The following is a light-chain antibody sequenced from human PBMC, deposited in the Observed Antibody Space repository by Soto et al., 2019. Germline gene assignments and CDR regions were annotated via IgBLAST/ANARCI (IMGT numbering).Light chain of an antibody. CDR2: DVS. J-gene: IGLJ3*02. V-gene: IGLV2-14*01. Sequence: QPALIQLAPVPGSPEQSITIPGTGTTSAVGGYNYVSWYHQHPGKAPKLMIFDVSNRPSGVSNRFSGSKSGNTASLTISGLQAEDEADYYCTSWATSNICVFGRGTKLTVL. CDR1: TSAVGGYNY. CDR3: TSWATSNICV.